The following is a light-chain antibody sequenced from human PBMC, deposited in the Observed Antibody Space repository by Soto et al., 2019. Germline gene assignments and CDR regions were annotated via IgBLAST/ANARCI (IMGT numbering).Light chain of an antibody. CDR2: GAV. CDR3: QQYDSSPWT. V-gene: IGKV3-20*01. Sequence: EIVLTQSPGTLSLSPGERATLSCRASQSVSRSCLAWYQQKPGRAPTLLIYGAVTRATAIPDRFSGSESGTDFTLTISRLEPEDFAVYYCQQYDSSPWTFGQGTKVEIK. J-gene: IGKJ1*01. CDR1: QSVSRSC.